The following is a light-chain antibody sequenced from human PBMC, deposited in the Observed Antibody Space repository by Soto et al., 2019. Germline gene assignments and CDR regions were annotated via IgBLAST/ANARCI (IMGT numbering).Light chain of an antibody. CDR3: AVWDDSLHGYV. J-gene: IGLJ1*01. Sequence: QSVLTQPPSASGTPGQRVTISCSGSSSNIGRNTVSWYQQVPITAPKLLIYNNNQRPSGVPDRFSGSKSGTSASLAISGLQSDDEADYFCAVWDDSLHGYVFATGTKVTVL. CDR2: NNN. CDR1: SSNIGRNT. V-gene: IGLV1-44*01.